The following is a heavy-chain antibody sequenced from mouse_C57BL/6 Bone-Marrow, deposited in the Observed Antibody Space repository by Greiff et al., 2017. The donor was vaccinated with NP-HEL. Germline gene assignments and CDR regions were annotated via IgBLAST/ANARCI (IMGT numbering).Heavy chain of an antibody. CDR3: ARGWLLRFAY. CDR1: GFNIKNTY. D-gene: IGHD2-3*01. V-gene: IGHV14-3*01. J-gene: IGHJ3*01. CDR2: IVPANGNH. Sequence: EVKLMESVAELVRPGASVKLSCTASGFNIKNTYMHWVKQRPEQGLEWIGRIVPANGNHKYAPKFQGKATITADTSSNTDYLQISSLTSEDTAIYYCARGWLLRFAYWGQGTLVTVSA.